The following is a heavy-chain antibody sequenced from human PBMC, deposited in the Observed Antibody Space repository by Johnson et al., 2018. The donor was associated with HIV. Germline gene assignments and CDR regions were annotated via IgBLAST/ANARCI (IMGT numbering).Heavy chain of an antibody. J-gene: IGHJ3*02. D-gene: IGHD1-26*01. V-gene: IGHV3-30*02. CDR2: IRYDGSNK. Sequence: QMQLVESGGGVVQPGGSLRLSCAASGFTFSSYGMHWVRQAPGKGLEWVAFIRYDGSNKYYADSVKGRFTISRDNSKNTLSLQINSPRVDDTAIYYCARVRAGRENAFDIWGQGTMVTVSS. CDR3: ARVRAGRENAFDI. CDR1: GFTFSSYG.